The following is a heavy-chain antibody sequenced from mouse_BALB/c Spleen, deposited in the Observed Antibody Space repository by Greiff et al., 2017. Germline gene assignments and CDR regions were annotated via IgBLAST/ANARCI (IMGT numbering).Heavy chain of an antibody. CDR3: ASPTPFAY. CDR2: ISNGGGST. V-gene: IGHV5-12-2*01. J-gene: IGHJ3*01. Sequence: EVKLVESGGGLVQPGGSLKLSCAASGFTFSSYTMSWVRQTPEKRLEWVAYISNGGGSTDYPDTVKGRFTISRDNAKNTLYLQMSSLKSEDTARYYCASPTPFAYWGQGTLVTVSA. D-gene: IGHD4-1*02. CDR1: GFTFSSYT.